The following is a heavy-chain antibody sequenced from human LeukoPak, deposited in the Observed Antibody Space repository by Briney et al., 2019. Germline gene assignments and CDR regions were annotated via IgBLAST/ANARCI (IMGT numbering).Heavy chain of an antibody. J-gene: IGHJ4*02. CDR1: GGSISSGGYY. CDR3: ARLSGLWAASSSWYELFDY. D-gene: IGHD6-13*01. V-gene: IGHV4-30-2*01. Sequence: PSQTLSLTCTVSGGSISSGGYYWSWIRQPPGKGLEWIGYIYHSGSTYYNPSPKSRVTISVDRSKNQFSLKLSSVTAADTAVYYCARLSGLWAASSSWYELFDYCGQPTLVTASS. CDR2: IYHSGST.